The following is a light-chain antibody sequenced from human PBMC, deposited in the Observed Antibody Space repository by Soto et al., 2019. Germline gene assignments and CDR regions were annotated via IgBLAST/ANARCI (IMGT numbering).Light chain of an antibody. CDR3: QQSYMTPPT. V-gene: IGKV1-39*01. CDR1: HSISRY. CDR2: STS. J-gene: IGKJ1*01. Sequence: DIQMTQSPSSLSASLGNRVSFSWQASHSISRYLNWYQHKPGKAPKLLIYSTSSLQSGVPSRFGGSGSGTDFTLTISSLQPEDFATYYCQQSYMTPPTFGQGTKVDIK.